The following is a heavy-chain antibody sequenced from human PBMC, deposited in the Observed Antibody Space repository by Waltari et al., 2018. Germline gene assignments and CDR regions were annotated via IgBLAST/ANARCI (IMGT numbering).Heavy chain of an antibody. Sequence: QVQVQESGPGLVKPSETMSLICAVSGYSIRSGYDWGWIRQPPGKGLEWIGSVYQSGATYYNPSLKSRGTSTMATSKNQFSLKLTSVTAADAALYYCVGATAAAGDHYYGMDVWGQGTTVTVSS. CDR3: VGATAAAGDHYYGMDV. CDR1: GYSIRSGYD. V-gene: IGHV4-38-2*01. D-gene: IGHD6-25*01. CDR2: VYQSGAT. J-gene: IGHJ6*02.